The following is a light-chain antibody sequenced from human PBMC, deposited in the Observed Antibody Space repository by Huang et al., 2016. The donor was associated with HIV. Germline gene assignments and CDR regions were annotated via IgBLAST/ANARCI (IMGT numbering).Light chain of an antibody. Sequence: DIQMTQSPSTLSASVGDRVTITCRASQSISSWLAWYQQKPGKAPNLLIYRASSLESGVPSRFRCSGAGTEFTLTISSLQPDDFATYYCQQYNSYSTFGQGTKVEIK. CDR2: RAS. J-gene: IGKJ1*01. V-gene: IGKV1-5*03. CDR3: QQYNSYST. CDR1: QSISSW.